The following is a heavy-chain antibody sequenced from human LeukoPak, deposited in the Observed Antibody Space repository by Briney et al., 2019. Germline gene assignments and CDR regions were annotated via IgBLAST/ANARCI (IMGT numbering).Heavy chain of an antibody. V-gene: IGHV3-53*01. CDR3: AREHGGVGATKNY. J-gene: IGHJ4*02. Sequence: GGSLRLSCAASGFTVDSNYLSWVRQAPGKGLEWVSTIYTGGNTYYAASVKGRFTISRDFSKNTVFLHMNSLRAEDTAVYYCAREHGGVGATKNYWGQGTLVTVSS. CDR2: IYTGGNT. D-gene: IGHD1-26*01. CDR1: GFTVDSNY.